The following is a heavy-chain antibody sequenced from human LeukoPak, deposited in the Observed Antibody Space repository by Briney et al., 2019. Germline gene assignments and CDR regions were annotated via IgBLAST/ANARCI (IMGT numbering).Heavy chain of an antibody. CDR3: ARSLWFGERRGYYFDY. CDR2: INPSGGTT. V-gene: IGHV1-46*01. Sequence: ASVKVSCKASGYTFTSYYMHWVRQAPGQGLEWMGIINPSGGTTSYAEKFQGRVTITRDTSASTAYMELSSLRSEDTAVYYCARSLWFGERRGYYFDYWGQGTLVTVSS. J-gene: IGHJ4*02. D-gene: IGHD3-10*01. CDR1: GYTFTSYY.